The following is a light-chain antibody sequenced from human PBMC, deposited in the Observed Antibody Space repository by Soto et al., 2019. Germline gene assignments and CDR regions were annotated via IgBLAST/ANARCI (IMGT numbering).Light chain of an antibody. CDR1: PSVGSS. CDR2: GAS. Sequence: MTQSPATLTVSPWERATLSCRASPSVGSSLAWYQQKPGQAPRLLIHGASTRATDIPARFTGSGSGTEFTLTISSLQSEDFAVYYCQQYSNWPPVTFGGGTKVDIK. J-gene: IGKJ4*01. V-gene: IGKV3-15*01. CDR3: QQYSNWPPVT.